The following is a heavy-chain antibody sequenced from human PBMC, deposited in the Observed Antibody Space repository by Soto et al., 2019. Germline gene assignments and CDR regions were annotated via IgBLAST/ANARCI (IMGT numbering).Heavy chain of an antibody. CDR1: GGSISSGGYS. V-gene: IGHV4-30-2*01. CDR2: IYHSGST. J-gene: IGHJ4*02. Sequence: QLQLQESGSGLVKPSQTLSLTCAVSGGSISSGGYSWSWIRQPPGKGLEWIGYIYHSGSTYYNPSLKSRVTISVDRSKNQXXXXXXXXXXXXXXXXXXXXXXXXXXXXXWGQGTLVTVSS. CDR3: XXXXXXXXXXX.